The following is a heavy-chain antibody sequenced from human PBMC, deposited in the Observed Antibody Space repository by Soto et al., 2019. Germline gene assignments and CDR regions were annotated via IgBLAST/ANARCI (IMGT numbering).Heavy chain of an antibody. J-gene: IGHJ6*02. CDR3: ANTDPDIFTSEVSYYGMDV. V-gene: IGHV3-30*18. CDR1: GFTFSSYG. CDR2: ISYDGSNK. D-gene: IGHD2-15*01. Sequence: GGSLSLSCAASGFTFSSYGMHWVRQAPGKGLEWVAVISYDGSNKYYADSVKGRFTISRDNSKNTLYLQMNSLRAEETAVYYCANTDPDIFTSEVSYYGMDVWGQGTTVTVSS.